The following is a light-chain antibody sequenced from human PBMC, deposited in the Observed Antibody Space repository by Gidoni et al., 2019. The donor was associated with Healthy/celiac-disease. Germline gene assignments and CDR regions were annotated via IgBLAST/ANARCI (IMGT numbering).Light chain of an antibody. J-gene: IGLJ1*01. CDR1: SSDVGGYNY. V-gene: IGLV2-14*01. Sequence: QSALTPPASVSGSPGQSITISCTGTSSDVGGYNYVSWYQQHTGKAPKLMIYDVSNRPSGVSKRCSGSKSGNTASLTISGLQAEDEADYYCSSYTSSSTRVFGTGTKVTVL. CDR2: DVS. CDR3: SSYTSSSTRV.